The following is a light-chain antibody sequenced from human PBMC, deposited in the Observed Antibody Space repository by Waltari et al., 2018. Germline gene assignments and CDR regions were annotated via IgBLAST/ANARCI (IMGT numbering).Light chain of an antibody. CDR1: SGHSSKV. V-gene: IGLV4-69*01. CDR3: QTGGHGTWV. Sequence: QLVLTQSPSASASLGASVRLTCTLSSGHSSKVIAWHQQQPGKGPRYLMKVNSDGSHKKGDEIPDRFSGSSSGAERYLTISSLQSEDEGDYYCQTGGHGTWVFGGGTKLTVL. CDR2: VNSDGSH. J-gene: IGLJ3*02.